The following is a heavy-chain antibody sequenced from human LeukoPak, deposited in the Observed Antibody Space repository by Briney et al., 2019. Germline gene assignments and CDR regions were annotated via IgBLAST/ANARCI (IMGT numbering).Heavy chain of an antibody. CDR2: ISAYNGNT. V-gene: IGHV1-18*01. J-gene: IGHJ4*02. CDR3: AREPIVGATDFDY. Sequence: ASVKVSCKASGYTFTSYGISWVRQAPEQGLEWMGWISAYNGNTNYAQKFQGRVTMTRDTSISTAYMELSRLRSDDTAVYYCAREPIVGATDFDYWGQGTLVTVSS. D-gene: IGHD1-26*01. CDR1: GYTFTSYG.